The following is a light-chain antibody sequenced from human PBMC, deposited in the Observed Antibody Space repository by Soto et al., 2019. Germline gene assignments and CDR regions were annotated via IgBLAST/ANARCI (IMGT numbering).Light chain of an antibody. CDR3: QQRSSWPIT. CDR2: DAS. J-gene: IGKJ5*01. Sequence: DILLTQSPSTLSLSPGDRATLSCRASQSVTRYLAWYQQKPGQAPRLLIYDASSRATGFPARFSGSGFGTDFTLTISRLEPEDFEVYYCQQRSSWPITFGQGTRLEIK. CDR1: QSVTRY. V-gene: IGKV3-11*01.